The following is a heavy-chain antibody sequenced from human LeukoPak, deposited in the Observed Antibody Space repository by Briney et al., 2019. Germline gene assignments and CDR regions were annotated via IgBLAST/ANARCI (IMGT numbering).Heavy chain of an antibody. D-gene: IGHD6-6*01. CDR1: GFTFSSYG. CDR2: INHSGST. V-gene: IGHV4-34*01. Sequence: PGGSLRLSCAASGFTFSSYGMHWVRQPPGKGLEWIGEINHSGSTNYNPSLKSRVTISVDTSKNQFSLKLSSVTAADTAVYYCARLALGRRPQARFQAFDIWGQGTMVTVSS. CDR3: ARLALGRRPQARFQAFDI. J-gene: IGHJ3*02.